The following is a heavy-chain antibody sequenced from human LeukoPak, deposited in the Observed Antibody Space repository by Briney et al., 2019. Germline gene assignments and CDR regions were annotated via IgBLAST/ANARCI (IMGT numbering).Heavy chain of an antibody. J-gene: IGHJ5*02. V-gene: IGHV1-24*01. Sequence: PGASVKVSCKVSGYTLTELSMHWVRQAPGKGLEWMGGFDPEDGETIYAQKFQGRVTMTEDTSTDTAYMELSSLRSEDTAVYYCATVPTFTIPTRFDPWGQGTLVTVSS. D-gene: IGHD3-3*01. CDR1: GYTLTELS. CDR2: FDPEDGET. CDR3: ATVPTFTIPTRFDP.